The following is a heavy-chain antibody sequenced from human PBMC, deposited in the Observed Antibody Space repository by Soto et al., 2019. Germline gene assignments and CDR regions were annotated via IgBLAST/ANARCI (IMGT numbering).Heavy chain of an antibody. CDR2: ISGSGGST. Sequence: GGSLRLSCAASGFTFSSYAMSWVRQAPGKGLEWVSAISGSGGSTYYADSVKGRFTISRDNSKNTLYLQMNSLRAEDTAVYYCAKDGGARSGDSLPTRQEYYFDYWGQGTVVTVSS. J-gene: IGHJ4*02. D-gene: IGHD3-16*01. CDR1: GFTFSSYA. V-gene: IGHV3-23*01. CDR3: AKDGGARSGDSLPTRQEYYFDY.